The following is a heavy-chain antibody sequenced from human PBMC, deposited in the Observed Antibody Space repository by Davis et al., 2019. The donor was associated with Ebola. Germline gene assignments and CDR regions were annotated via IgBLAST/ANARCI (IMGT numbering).Heavy chain of an antibody. J-gene: IGHJ4*02. CDR1: GYSFTDYF. Sequence: FSCKASGYSFTDYFIHWVRQAPGQGLEWMGRINPDSGGTNYAESFHGRVTMTTDTSMNTAYMELSRLRSDDTAVYYCARAPYYDFWTIDYWGQGTLVTVSS. V-gene: IGHV1-2*06. CDR3: ARAPYYDFWTIDY. D-gene: IGHD3-3*01. CDR2: INPDSGGT.